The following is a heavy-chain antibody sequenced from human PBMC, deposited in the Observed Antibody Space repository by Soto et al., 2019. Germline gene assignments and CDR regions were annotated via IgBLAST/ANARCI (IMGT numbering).Heavy chain of an antibody. J-gene: IGHJ3*02. Sequence: SETLSLTCTVSGGSIGSYYWSWIRQPPGKGLEWIGYIYYSGSTNYNPSLKSRVTISVDTSKNQFSLKLSSVTAADTAVYYCARVRESVIENDSNPDAFDIWGQGTMVTVSS. CDR2: IYYSGST. D-gene: IGHD3-22*01. CDR1: GGSIGSYY. CDR3: ARVRESVIENDSNPDAFDI. V-gene: IGHV4-59*01.